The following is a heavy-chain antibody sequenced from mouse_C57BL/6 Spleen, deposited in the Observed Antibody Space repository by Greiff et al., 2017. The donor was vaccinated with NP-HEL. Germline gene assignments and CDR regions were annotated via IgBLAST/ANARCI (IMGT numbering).Heavy chain of an antibody. J-gene: IGHJ4*01. CDR3: ARHEERDYAMDY. Sequence: EVMLVESGGGLVKPGGSLQLSCAASGFTFSSYTMSWVRQTPEKRLEWVATISGGGGNTYYPDSVKGRFTISRDNAKNTLYLQMSSLRSEDTALYYCARHEERDYAMDYWGQGTSVTVSS. V-gene: IGHV5-9*01. CDR1: GFTFSSYT. CDR2: ISGGGGNT.